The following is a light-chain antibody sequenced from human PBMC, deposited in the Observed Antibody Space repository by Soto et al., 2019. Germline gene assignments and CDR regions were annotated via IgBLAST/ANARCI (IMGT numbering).Light chain of an antibody. J-gene: IGKJ4*01. Sequence: SQLPQSPSFLSASVGDRVTVTCRASQGISNYLAWYQQKAGKAPKLLIHSASTLQNGVPSRFSGSGSGTEFTLTISSLQPEDLATYYCQHRHSYPLTFGGGTKVDIK. CDR1: QGISNY. CDR2: SAS. V-gene: IGKV1-9*01. CDR3: QHRHSYPLT.